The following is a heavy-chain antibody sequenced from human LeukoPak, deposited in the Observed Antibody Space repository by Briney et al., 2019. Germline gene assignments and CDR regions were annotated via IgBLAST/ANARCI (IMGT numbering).Heavy chain of an antibody. D-gene: IGHD4/OR15-4a*01. CDR1: GGSISSYY. CDR3: AREAPAPYGGNWGDAFDI. Sequence: PSETLSLTCTVSGGSISSYYWSWIRQPPGKGLEWIGYIYYSGSTNYNPSLKSRVTISVDTSKNQFSLKLSSVTAADTAVYYCAREAPAPYGGNWGDAFDIWGQGTMVTVSS. J-gene: IGHJ3*02. V-gene: IGHV4-59*01. CDR2: IYYSGST.